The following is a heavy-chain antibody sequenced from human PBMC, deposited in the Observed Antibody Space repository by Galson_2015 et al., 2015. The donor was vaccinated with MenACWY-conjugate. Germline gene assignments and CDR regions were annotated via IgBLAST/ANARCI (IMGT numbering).Heavy chain of an antibody. D-gene: IGHD5/OR15-5a*01. CDR2: ISGDSLYI. CDR1: GFTFSTYS. J-gene: IGHJ4*02. CDR3: ARSPIKTYLDY. Sequence: SLRLSCAASGFTFSTYSMHWVRQTPGKGLEWVSSISGDSLYIYSADSMRGRFTISRDNAKNSLYLQMNSLRAEDTAVYYCARSPIKTYLDYWGQGILVTVSS. V-gene: IGHV3-21*01.